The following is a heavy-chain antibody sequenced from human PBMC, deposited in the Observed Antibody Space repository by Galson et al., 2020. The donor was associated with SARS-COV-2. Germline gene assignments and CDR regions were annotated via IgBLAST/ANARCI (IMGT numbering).Heavy chain of an antibody. Sequence: GGSLRLSCVASGFIFDDYVMHWVRQAPGKGLEWVSGISWNSASRAYADSVKGRFTISRDNAKNSLYLQMNSLRAEDTAFYYCAKGTVRFGELSFYYYMDVWGKGTTVTVSS. CDR3: AKGTVRFGELSFYYYMDV. V-gene: IGHV3-9*01. CDR2: ISWNSASR. CDR1: GFIFDDYV. J-gene: IGHJ6*03. D-gene: IGHD3-10*01.